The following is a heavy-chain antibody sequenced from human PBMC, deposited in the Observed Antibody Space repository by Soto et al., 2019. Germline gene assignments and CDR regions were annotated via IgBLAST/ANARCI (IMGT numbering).Heavy chain of an antibody. V-gene: IGHV4-38-2*01. CDR2: IYHSGST. J-gene: IGHJ5*02. CDR1: CYPSSSGYY. D-gene: IGHD2-21*02. CDR3: AGRKILAYCGGDCFGWFDP. Sequence: SETLSVTCAVPCYPSSSGYYRGWIRQPPGKGLEWIGSIYHSGSTYYNPSLKSRVTISVDTSKNQFSLKLSSVTAADTAVYYCAGRKILAYCGGDCFGWFDPWGQGTLVTVSS.